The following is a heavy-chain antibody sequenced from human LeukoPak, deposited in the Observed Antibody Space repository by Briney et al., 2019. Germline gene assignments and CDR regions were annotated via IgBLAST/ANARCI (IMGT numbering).Heavy chain of an antibody. CDR1: GYTFTSYY. D-gene: IGHD6-6*01. J-gene: IGHJ4*02. V-gene: IGHV1-46*01. CDR2: INPSGGST. CDR3: ARRGLAARPSGFDY. Sequence: ASVKVSCKASGYTFTSYYMRWVRQAPGQGLEWMGIINPSGGSTSYARKFQGRVTMTRDTSTNTVYLELTSLGSEDTAVYYCARRGLAARPSGFDYWGQGTLVTVSS.